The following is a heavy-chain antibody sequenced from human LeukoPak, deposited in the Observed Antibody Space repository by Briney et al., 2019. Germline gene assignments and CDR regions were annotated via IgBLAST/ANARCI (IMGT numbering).Heavy chain of an antibody. J-gene: IGHJ6*02. V-gene: IGHV4-34*01. CDR1: GGSFSGYY. CDR3: ARGGSSTNYYYYCYGMDV. CDR2: INHSGST. Sequence: PSETLSLTCAVYGGSFSGYYCSWIRQPPGKGLEWIGEINHSGSTSYNPSLKSRVTIPVDTSKNQFSLKLSSVTAADTAVYYCARGGSSTNYYYYCYGMDVWGQGTTVTVSS. D-gene: IGHD6-6*01.